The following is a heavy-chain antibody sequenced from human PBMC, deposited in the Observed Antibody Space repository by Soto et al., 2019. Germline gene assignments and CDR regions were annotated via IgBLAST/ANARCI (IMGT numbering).Heavy chain of an antibody. CDR3: AHSGYVYSDY. CDR2: IYWDDDK. V-gene: IGHV2-5*02. CDR1: GFSLTTSGVA. J-gene: IGHJ4*02. Sequence: QITLKESGPTLVKPTQPLTLTCTFSGFSLTTSGVAVDWIRQPPGKALEWLALIYWDDDKRYSPSLSNRLTITKDTSKNQVVLTMTNMDPVDTATYYCAHSGYVYSDYWGQGTLVTVSS. D-gene: IGHD2-15*01.